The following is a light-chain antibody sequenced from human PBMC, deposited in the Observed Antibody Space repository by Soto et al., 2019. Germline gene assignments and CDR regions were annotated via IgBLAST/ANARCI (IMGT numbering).Light chain of an antibody. Sequence: DIQMTQSPSSLSASVGDRVTITCRASQHISIYLNWYQQRPGTAPKLLIFAASSLQSGVPSRFSGSGSGTDFTLTISSLQPEDFATYYCPQSYSNVMHTFGQGTKLEI. V-gene: IGKV1-39*01. CDR1: QHISIY. J-gene: IGKJ2*01. CDR3: PQSYSNVMHT. CDR2: AAS.